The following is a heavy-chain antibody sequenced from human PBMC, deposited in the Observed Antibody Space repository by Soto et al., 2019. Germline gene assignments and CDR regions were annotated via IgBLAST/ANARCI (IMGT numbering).Heavy chain of an antibody. CDR2: INAGGETI. J-gene: IGHJ4*02. CDR3: VAGVSLAGDRIDY. V-gene: IGHV3-48*01. CDR1: GLSFSGYS. D-gene: IGHD6-19*01. Sequence: ELQLVESGGGFVQAGGSLRLSCTSGLSFSGYSMNWVRQGPGKGLEWISYINAGGETIYYADSVEGRFTISRDHAKNSLLLQMNTLRVEDTALYFCVAGVSLAGDRIDYWGRGTLVTVSS.